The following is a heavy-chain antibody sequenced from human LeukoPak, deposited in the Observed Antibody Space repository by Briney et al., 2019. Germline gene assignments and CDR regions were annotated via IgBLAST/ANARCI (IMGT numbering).Heavy chain of an antibody. CDR3: ASGGHYYDNSGHDY. V-gene: IGHV3-74*01. D-gene: IGHD3-22*01. J-gene: IGHJ4*02. Sequence: GGSLRLSCAASGFTFSSDWMHWVRQAPGKGLGWVSRINSDGSSTSYAGSGKGRFTISRDNAKNTLYLQMNSLRAEDTAVYYCASGGHYYDNSGHDYWGQGTLVTVSS. CDR1: GFTFSSDW. CDR2: INSDGSST.